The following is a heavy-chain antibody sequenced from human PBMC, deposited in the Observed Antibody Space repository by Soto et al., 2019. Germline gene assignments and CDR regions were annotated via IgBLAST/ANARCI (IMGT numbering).Heavy chain of an antibody. Sequence: EVQLVESGGGLVQPGRSLRLSCTAAGFTFDNYAMHWVRQAPGKGLEWVSVISWNSGNRGYADSVKGRFIISRDNAKYSLYLQMNSLRAEDTALYYCAKDGVEVVPVALTDYYYYHIDVWGKGTTVTVSS. D-gene: IGHD2-2*01. V-gene: IGHV3-9*01. CDR3: AKDGVEVVPVALTDYYYYHIDV. J-gene: IGHJ6*03. CDR1: GFTFDNYA. CDR2: ISWNSGNR.